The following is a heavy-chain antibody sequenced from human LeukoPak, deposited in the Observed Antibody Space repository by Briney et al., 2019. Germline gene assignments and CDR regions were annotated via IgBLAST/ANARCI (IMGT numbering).Heavy chain of an antibody. CDR3: ARLYYYDSSGYYWGWFDP. D-gene: IGHD3-22*01. Sequence: GASVKVSCKASGYTFTSYDINWVRQATGQGLEWMGWMNPNSGNTGYAQKFQGRVTMTGNTSISTAYMELSSLRSEDTAVYYWARLYYYDSSGYYWGWFDPWGQGTLVTVSS. V-gene: IGHV1-8*01. CDR2: MNPNSGNT. J-gene: IGHJ5*02. CDR1: GYTFTSYD.